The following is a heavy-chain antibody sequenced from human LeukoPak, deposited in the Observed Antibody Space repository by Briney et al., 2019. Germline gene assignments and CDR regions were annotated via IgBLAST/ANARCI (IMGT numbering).Heavy chain of an antibody. CDR2: IRYDGSNK. J-gene: IGHJ4*02. CDR1: GFTFSSYG. CDR3: AKEVFGVVIIWIDY. D-gene: IGHD3-3*01. V-gene: IGHV3-30*02. Sequence: GGSLRLSCAASGFTFSSYGMHWVRQAPGKGLEWVAFIRYDGSNKYYADSVKGRFTISRDNSKNTLYLQMNSLRAEDTAVYYCAKEVFGVVIIWIDYWGQGTLVTVSS.